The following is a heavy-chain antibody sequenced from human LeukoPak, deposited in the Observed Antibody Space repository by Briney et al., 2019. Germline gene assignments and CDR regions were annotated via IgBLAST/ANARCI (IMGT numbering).Heavy chain of an antibody. J-gene: IGHJ4*02. CDR3: ARDGSLPDY. CDR2: INSDGTT. V-gene: IGHV3-74*01. Sequence: GGSLRLSCAASGFTFSSYWMNWVRQAPGKGLVWVSRINSDGTTSYADSVKGRFTISRDNAKNTLYLQMNSLRAEDTAVYYCARDGSLPDYWGQGTLVTVSS. CDR1: GFTFSSYW.